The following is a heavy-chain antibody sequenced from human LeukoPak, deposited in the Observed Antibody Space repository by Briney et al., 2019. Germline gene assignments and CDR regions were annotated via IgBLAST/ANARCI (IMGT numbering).Heavy chain of an antibody. D-gene: IGHD3-22*01. CDR2: IDYSGST. J-gene: IGHJ4*02. Sequence: SQTLSLTCTVSGGSISRGGYCWRWIRQHPGKGLEWIGYIDYSGSTFYNPSLKSRLTMSIDTSKNQFSLKLSSVTAADTAVYYCAADTSGYRIFNYWGQGTLVTVSS. CDR1: GGSISRGGYC. V-gene: IGHV4-31*03. CDR3: AADTSGYRIFNY.